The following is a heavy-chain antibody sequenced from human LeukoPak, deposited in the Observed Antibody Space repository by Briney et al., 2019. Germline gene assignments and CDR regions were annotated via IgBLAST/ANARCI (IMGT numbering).Heavy chain of an antibody. CDR3: AKDPNSLGDGGYSYGYDFDY. CDR2: ISYDGSNK. J-gene: IGHJ4*02. Sequence: GRSLRLSCAASGFTFSSYGMYWVRQAPGKGLEWVAVISYDGSNKYYADSVKGRFTISRDNSKNTLYLQMNSLRAEDTAVYYCAKDPNSLGDGGYSYGYDFDYWGQGTLVTVSS. CDR1: GFTFSSYG. V-gene: IGHV3-30*18. D-gene: IGHD5-18*01.